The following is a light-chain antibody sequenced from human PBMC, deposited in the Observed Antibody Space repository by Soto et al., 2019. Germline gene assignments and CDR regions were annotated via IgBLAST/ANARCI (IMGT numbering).Light chain of an antibody. Sequence: IVMTQSPAALSVSPGERATLSCSSSQSVSSNLAWYQQKPGQAPRLLIYGASTRATGIPARFSGSGSGTEFTLTISSLQSEDSAVYYCQQNGNLQATFGQGTKVDIK. CDR2: GAS. CDR1: QSVSSN. J-gene: IGKJ1*01. CDR3: QQNGNLQAT. V-gene: IGKV3-15*01.